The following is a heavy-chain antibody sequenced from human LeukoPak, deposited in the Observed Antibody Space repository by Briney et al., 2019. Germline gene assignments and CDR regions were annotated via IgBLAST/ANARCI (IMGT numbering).Heavy chain of an antibody. CDR2: IYYSGST. Sequence: SETLSLTCTVSGGSISSYYWSWIRQPPGKGLEWIGYIYYSGSTNYNPSLKSRVTISVDTSKNQFSLKLSSVTAADTAVYYCATKADGGYDLYFDYWGQGTLVTVSS. V-gene: IGHV4-59*01. CDR1: GGSISSYY. CDR3: ATKADGGYDLYFDY. D-gene: IGHD5-12*01. J-gene: IGHJ4*02.